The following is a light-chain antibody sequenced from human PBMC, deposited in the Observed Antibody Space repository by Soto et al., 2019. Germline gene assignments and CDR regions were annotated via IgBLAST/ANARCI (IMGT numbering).Light chain of an antibody. Sequence: EIVLTQSPATLSLSPGERATLSCRASQSVSSYLAWYQQKPGQAPRLLIYDASNRATGIPARFSGCGSGTDFTLTIRRLAPEYFAVYYCQHRSNWFTFGPGTKVDIK. J-gene: IGKJ3*01. V-gene: IGKV3-11*01. CDR1: QSVSSY. CDR3: QHRSNWFT. CDR2: DAS.